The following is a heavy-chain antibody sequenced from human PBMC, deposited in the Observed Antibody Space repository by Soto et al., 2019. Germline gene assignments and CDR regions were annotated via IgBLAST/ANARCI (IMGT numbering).Heavy chain of an antibody. J-gene: IGHJ5*02. CDR2: IIPIFGTA. D-gene: IGHD2-15*01. V-gene: IGHV1-69*05. CDR1: GGTFSSYA. CDR3: ARGIATGQLDP. Sequence: GASVKVSCKASGGTFSSYAISWVRQAPGQGLEWMGGIIPIFGTANYAQKFQDRVIITRDTSASTAYMDLSSLRSEDTAVYYCARGIATGQLDPWGQGTLVTVSS.